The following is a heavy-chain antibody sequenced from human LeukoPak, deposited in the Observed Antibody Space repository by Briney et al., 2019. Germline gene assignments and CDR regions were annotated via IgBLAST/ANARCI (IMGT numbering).Heavy chain of an antibody. CDR1: GYTFTGYY. Sequence: ASVKVSCKASGYTFTGYYMHWVRQDPGQGLEWMGVINPSGGSTSYAQKFQGRVTMTRDTSTSTVSMELSSLRSEDTAVYYCARDERAGFGELSSFDYWGQGTLVTVSS. CDR2: INPSGGST. D-gene: IGHD3-10*01. V-gene: IGHV1-46*01. J-gene: IGHJ4*02. CDR3: ARDERAGFGELSSFDY.